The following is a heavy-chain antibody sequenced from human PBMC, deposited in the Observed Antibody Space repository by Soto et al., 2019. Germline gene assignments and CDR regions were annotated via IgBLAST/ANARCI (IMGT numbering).Heavy chain of an antibody. J-gene: IGHJ6*03. CDR1: GYTFTSYD. D-gene: IGHD2-2*03. CDR3: ARGSGYCSSTSCRPIYYYYYYMDV. Sequence: ASVRVSCKASGYTFTSYDINWVRRATGQGLEWMGWMNPNSGNTGYAQKFQGRVTMTRNTSISTAYMELSSLRSEDTAVYYCARGSGYCSSTSCRPIYYYYYYMDVWGKGTTVTVSS. V-gene: IGHV1-8*01. CDR2: MNPNSGNT.